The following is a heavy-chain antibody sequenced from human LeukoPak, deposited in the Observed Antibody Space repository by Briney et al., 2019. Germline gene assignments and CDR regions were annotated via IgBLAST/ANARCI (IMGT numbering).Heavy chain of an antibody. Sequence: GGSLRLSCAASGFTFSSYSMNWVRQAPGKGLEWVSSISSSSSYIYYADSVKGRFTISRDNSKNTLYLQMSSLRTEDTAVYYCAKIVSQYSSAWYYFDYWGQGTLVTVSS. D-gene: IGHD6-19*01. CDR2: ISSSSSYI. V-gene: IGHV3-21*01. J-gene: IGHJ4*02. CDR1: GFTFSSYS. CDR3: AKIVSQYSSAWYYFDY.